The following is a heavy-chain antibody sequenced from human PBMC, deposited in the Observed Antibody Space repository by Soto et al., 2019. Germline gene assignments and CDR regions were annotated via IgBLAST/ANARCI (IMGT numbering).Heavy chain of an antibody. CDR3: ASTYDCSPNYV. CDR1: GDTFVSYY. V-gene: IGHV4-59*01. J-gene: IGHJ6*02. CDR2: IDYSGNT. Sequence: PSQTVSLTRPVSGDTFVSYYWDWVRHPAGKGLEWLCNIDYSGNTKYNPSLKSRVTMSVDRSENQVSLTLSSVIAADTAVYYCASTYDCSPNYVWCQGTTV. D-gene: IGHD3-22*01.